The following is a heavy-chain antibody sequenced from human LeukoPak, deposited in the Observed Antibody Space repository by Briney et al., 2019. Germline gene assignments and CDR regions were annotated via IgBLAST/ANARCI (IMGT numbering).Heavy chain of an antibody. Sequence: GASVKVSCKASGYTFTSYGISWVRQAPGQGLEWMGWISAYNGNTNYAQKLQGRVTMTTDTSTSTAYMELRSLRSEDTAVYYCARERFIAVAGRGVDIWGQGTMVTVSS. CDR3: ARERFIAVAGRGVDI. D-gene: IGHD6-19*01. V-gene: IGHV1-18*01. CDR2: ISAYNGNT. J-gene: IGHJ3*02. CDR1: GYTFTSYG.